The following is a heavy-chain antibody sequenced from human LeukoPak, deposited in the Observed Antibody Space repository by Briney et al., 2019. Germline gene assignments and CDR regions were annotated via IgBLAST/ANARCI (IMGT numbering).Heavy chain of an antibody. J-gene: IGHJ4*02. CDR3: ARDGDGDYVFSYYFDY. CDR1: GFTFSSYA. D-gene: IGHD4-17*01. CDR2: ISYDESNT. V-gene: IGHV3-30*04. Sequence: LTGGSLRLSCAASGFTFSSYAMHWVRQAPGKGLEWVALISYDESNTFYADSVKGRFTISRDNSKNTLYLQMNSLRVEDTAVYYCARDGDGDYVFSYYFDYWGQGTLVTVSS.